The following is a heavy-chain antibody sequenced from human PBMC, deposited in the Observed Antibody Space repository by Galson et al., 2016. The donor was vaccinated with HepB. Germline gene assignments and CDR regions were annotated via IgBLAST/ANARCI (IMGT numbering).Heavy chain of an antibody. CDR3: ARGARLAGTYNYYYYYGMDV. CDR2: INHSGST. CDR1: GGSFSGYY. D-gene: IGHD6-19*01. J-gene: IGHJ6*02. V-gene: IGHV4-34*01. Sequence: SETLSLTCGVYGGSFSGYYWSWIRQPPGKGLEWIGEINHSGSTNYNPSLKSRVTISVDTSKNQFSLKLSSVTAADTAVYYCARGARLAGTYNYYYYYGMDVWGQGTTVTVSS.